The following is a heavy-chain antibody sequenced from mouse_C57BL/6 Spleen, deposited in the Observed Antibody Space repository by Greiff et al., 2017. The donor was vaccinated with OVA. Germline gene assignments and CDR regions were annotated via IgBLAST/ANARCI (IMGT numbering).Heavy chain of an antibody. CDR3: ARDYGSSFYAMDY. J-gene: IGHJ4*01. D-gene: IGHD1-1*01. CDR2: IYPGDGDT. CDR1: GYAFSSSW. Sequence: VQLQQSGPELVKPGASVKISCKASGYAFSSSWMNWVKQRPGKGLEWIGRIYPGDGDTNYNGKFKGKATLTADKSSSTAYMQRSSLTSEDSAVYFGARDYGSSFYAMDYWGQGTSVTVSS. V-gene: IGHV1-82*01.